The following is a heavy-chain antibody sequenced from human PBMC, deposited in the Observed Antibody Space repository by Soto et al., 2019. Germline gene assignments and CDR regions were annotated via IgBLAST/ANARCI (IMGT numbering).Heavy chain of an antibody. CDR2: ISYDTTIK. V-gene: IGHV3-30*18. CDR1: GFNFNDYG. CDR3: AKDINYYGSGSFDN. Sequence: GGSLRLSCAASGFNFNDYGMEWVRQAPGKGLEWVAMISYDTTIKTYADSVKGRFTISRDNAKNTLYLQMNSLRVEDTAMYYCAKDINYYGSGSFDNWGQGTPVTVSS. J-gene: IGHJ4*02. D-gene: IGHD3-10*01.